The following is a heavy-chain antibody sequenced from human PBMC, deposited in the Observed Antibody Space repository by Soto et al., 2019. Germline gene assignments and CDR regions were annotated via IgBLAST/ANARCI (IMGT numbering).Heavy chain of an antibody. V-gene: IGHV4-59*08. Sequence: SETLSLTCTVSGGSISSYYWSWIRQPPGKGLEWIGYIYYSGSTNYNPSLKSRVTISVDTSKNQLSLKLSSVTAADTAVYYCARQGDNWNYYFDYWGQGTLVTVSS. CDR2: IYYSGST. CDR1: GGSISSYY. CDR3: ARQGDNWNYYFDY. J-gene: IGHJ4*02. D-gene: IGHD1-7*01.